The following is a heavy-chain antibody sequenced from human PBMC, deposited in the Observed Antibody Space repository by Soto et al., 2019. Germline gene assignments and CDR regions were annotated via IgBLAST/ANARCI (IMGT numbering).Heavy chain of an antibody. D-gene: IGHD2-21*02. CDR2: MSYSGST. CDR3: AGQETASGSHYLSPFGH. V-gene: IGHV4-39*01. Sequence: SETLSLTCTVSGASISSSNYYWGWIRQPPGKGLEWIGSMSYSGSTYYNASLKSRVTISVDTSKNQFSLKLSSVTAADTAVYYCAGQETASGSHYLSPFGHWGQGILVTVSS. J-gene: IGHJ4*02. CDR1: GASISSSNYY.